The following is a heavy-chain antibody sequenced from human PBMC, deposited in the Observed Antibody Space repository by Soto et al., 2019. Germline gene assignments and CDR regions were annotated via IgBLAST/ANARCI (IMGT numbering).Heavy chain of an antibody. CDR2: IYYSGST. D-gene: IGHD3-10*01. V-gene: IGHV4-31*03. CDR3: ARDKMYYDTFDI. CDR1: GGSISRGGYY. J-gene: IGHJ3*02. Sequence: PSETLSLTCTVSGGSISRGGYYWSWIRQHPGKGLEWIGYIYYSGSTYYNPSLKSRVTISVDTSKNQFSLKLSSVTAADTAVYYCARDKMYYDTFDIWGQGTMVTVSS.